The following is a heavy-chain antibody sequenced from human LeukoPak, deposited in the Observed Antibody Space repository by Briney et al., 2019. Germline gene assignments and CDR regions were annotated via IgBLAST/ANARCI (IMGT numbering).Heavy chain of an antibody. D-gene: IGHD3-22*01. CDR2: IYYSGST. CDR1: GGSFSGYY. Sequence: PSETLSLTCAVYGGSFSGYYWGWIRQPPGKGLDWIGSIYYSGSTYYNPSLKSRVTISVDTSKNQFSLKLSSVTAADTAVYYCARHNLEAYYYDSSGYLGYFDYWGQGTLVTVSS. CDR3: ARHNLEAYYYDSSGYLGYFDY. J-gene: IGHJ4*02. V-gene: IGHV4-39*01.